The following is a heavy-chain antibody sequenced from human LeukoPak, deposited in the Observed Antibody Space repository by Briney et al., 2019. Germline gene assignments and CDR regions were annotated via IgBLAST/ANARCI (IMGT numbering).Heavy chain of an antibody. D-gene: IGHD6-6*01. CDR1: GFTFSSYA. J-gene: IGHJ4*02. CDR2: ISYDGGTK. CDR3: ARDLSLADPGGFDY. V-gene: IGHV3-30*04. Sequence: PGGSLRLSCAASGFTFSSYAMNWVRQAPGKGLEWVAVISYDGGTKYYADSVKGRFTISRDNSENSVYLQMDSLRADDTARYFCARDLSLADPGGFDYWGQGALVTVSS.